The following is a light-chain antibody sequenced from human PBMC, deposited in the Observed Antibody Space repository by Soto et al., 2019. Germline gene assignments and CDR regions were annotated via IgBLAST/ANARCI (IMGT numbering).Light chain of an antibody. CDR1: SSNIGAGYD. CDR3: QAYDSSLSGPSYG. V-gene: IGLV1-40*01. Sequence: QSVLTQPPSVSGAPGQRVTISCTGSSSNIGAGYDVHWYQQLPGTAPKLLIYGNSNRPSGVPDRFSGSKSGTSASLAITGLQAEDEADYYCQAYDSSLSGPSYGFGTVTKLTVL. J-gene: IGLJ1*01. CDR2: GNS.